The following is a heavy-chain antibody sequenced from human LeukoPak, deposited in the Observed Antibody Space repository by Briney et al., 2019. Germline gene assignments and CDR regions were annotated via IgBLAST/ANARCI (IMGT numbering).Heavy chain of an antibody. CDR2: IYYSGST. D-gene: IGHD3-22*01. V-gene: IGHV4-59*11. Sequence: PSETLSLTCSVSGGSISSHCWSWIRQPPGKGLEWIGYIYYSGSTNYNPSLKSRVTISVDTSKNQFSLKLSSVTAADTAVYYCAREEDSSGYYFFDYWGQGTLATVSS. CDR1: GGSISSHC. CDR3: AREEDSSGYYFFDY. J-gene: IGHJ4*02.